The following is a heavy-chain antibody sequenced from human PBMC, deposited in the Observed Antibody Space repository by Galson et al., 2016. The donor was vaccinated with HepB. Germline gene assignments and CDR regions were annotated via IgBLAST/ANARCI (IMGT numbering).Heavy chain of an antibody. V-gene: IGHV5-51*01. CDR2: MYPDDSDT. CDR3: ARRRDGMDV. Sequence: YWIGWVRQMPGKGLEWMGIMYPDDSDTRYSPSFQGQVTFSADKSISTAYLQWSSLKASDTAMYYCARRRDGMDVWGQGTTVIVSS. J-gene: IGHJ6*01. CDR1: YW.